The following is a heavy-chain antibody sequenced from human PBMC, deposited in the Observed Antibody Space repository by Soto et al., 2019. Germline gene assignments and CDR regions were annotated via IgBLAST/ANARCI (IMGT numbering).Heavy chain of an antibody. V-gene: IGHV5-51*01. CDR1: GYSFTSYW. CDR3: ARRRVRGSSDYGMDV. D-gene: IGHD3-10*01. J-gene: IGHJ6*02. Sequence: PGESLKISCKGSGYSFTSYWIGWVRQMPGKGLGWMGIIYPGDSDTRYSPSFQGQVTISADKSISTAYLQWSSLKASDTAMYYCARRRVRGSSDYGMDVWGQGTTVTVSS. CDR2: IYPGDSDT.